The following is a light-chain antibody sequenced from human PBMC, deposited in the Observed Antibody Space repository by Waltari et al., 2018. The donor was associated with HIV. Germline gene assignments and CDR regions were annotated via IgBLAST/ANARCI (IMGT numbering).Light chain of an antibody. CDR1: SSDVGYYNY. CDR3: SSYTGSNTLGV. J-gene: IGLJ1*01. V-gene: IGLV2-14*03. CDR2: DVS. Sequence: QSALTQPASVSGSPGQSITISCTGASSDVGYYNYVSWYQQHPGKAPKFIIYDVSTRPSGVSNRFSGSKSGNTPSLTISGLQAEDEADYYCSSYTGSNTLGVFGTGTRVTVL.